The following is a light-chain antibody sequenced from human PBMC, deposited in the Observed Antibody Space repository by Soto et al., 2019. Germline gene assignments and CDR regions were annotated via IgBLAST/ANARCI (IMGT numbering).Light chain of an antibody. Sequence: ALTQPPSAPRPPGQSVTISRTGTRRDVGDNYVSWYQQHLVKAPKLIIYEVSQRPSGVPDRFSGSKSGNTASLTVSGLQTEDEADYYCSAYAGSNNVVFGSGTKVTVL. CDR2: EVS. V-gene: IGLV2-8*01. J-gene: IGLJ1*01. CDR1: RRDVGDNY. CDR3: SAYAGSNNVV.